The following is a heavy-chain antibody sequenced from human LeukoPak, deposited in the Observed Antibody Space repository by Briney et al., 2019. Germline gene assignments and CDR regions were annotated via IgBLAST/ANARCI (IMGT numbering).Heavy chain of an antibody. D-gene: IGHD6-13*01. J-gene: IGHJ5*02. CDR2: ISYDGSNK. V-gene: IGHV3-30*18. Sequence: PGGSLRLSCAASGFTFSSYAMHWVRQAPGKGLEWVAVISYDGSNKYYADSVKGRFTISRDNSKNTLYLQMNSLRAEDTAVYYCAKSSPSSWYWPGVYNWFDPWSQGTLVTVSS. CDR3: AKSSPSSWYWPGVYNWFDP. CDR1: GFTFSSYA.